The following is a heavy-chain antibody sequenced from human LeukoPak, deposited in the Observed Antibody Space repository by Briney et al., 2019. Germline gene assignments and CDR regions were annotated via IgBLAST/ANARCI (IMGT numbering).Heavy chain of an antibody. D-gene: IGHD3-3*01. CDR2: IKQDGSEK. CDR1: GFTFSTYT. J-gene: IGHJ4*02. V-gene: IGHV3-7*01. CDR3: AREASALRFLEWLLYSDY. Sequence: GGSLRLSCAASGFTFSTYTMSWVRQAPGKGLEWVANIKQDGSEKYYVDSVEGRFTISRDNAKNSLYLQMNSLRAEDTAVYYCAREASALRFLEWLLYSDYWGQGTLVTVSS.